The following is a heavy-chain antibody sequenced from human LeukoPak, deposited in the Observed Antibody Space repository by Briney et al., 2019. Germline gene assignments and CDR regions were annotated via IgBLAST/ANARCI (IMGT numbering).Heavy chain of an antibody. J-gene: IGHJ4*02. V-gene: IGHV3-11*04. D-gene: IGHD3-22*01. Sequence: GGSLRLSCAAAAFTFDSFYMGCIRQVPGKGLDYIALISASGAVPYYAESVKGRFTISRDNAKNSVSLQMNSLSADDTAVYYCARSLIVASEDYWGQGTLVTVSS. CDR2: ISASGAVP. CDR3: ARSLIVASEDY. CDR1: AFTFDSFY.